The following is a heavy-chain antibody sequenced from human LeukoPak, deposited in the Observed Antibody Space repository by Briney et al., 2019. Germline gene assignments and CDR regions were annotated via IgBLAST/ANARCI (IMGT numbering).Heavy chain of an antibody. CDR3: ARDPLTMIRGGAVAGWFDP. D-gene: IGHD3-10*01. Sequence: GGSLSLSCAASGFTFSDYGMHWVRQAPGKGLEWVALIWNDGNNKYYGDSVKGRFTISRDNSKNTLYLQMNSLRAEDTAVYYCARDPLTMIRGGAVAGWFDPWGQGTLVTVSP. V-gene: IGHV3-33*01. J-gene: IGHJ5*02. CDR1: GFTFSDYG. CDR2: IWNDGNNK.